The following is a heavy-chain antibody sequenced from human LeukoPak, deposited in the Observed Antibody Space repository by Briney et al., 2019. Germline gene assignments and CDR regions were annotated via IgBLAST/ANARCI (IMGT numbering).Heavy chain of an antibody. CDR1: GFTFSNYG. J-gene: IGHJ4*02. V-gene: IGHV3-33*01. CDR2: IWYDGSNK. Sequence: GGSLRLSCAASGFTFSNYGMHWVRQAPGKGLEWVAVIWYDGSNKYYAGSVKGRFTISRDNSKNTLFLQMNSLRADDTAVYYCASGYGDYRHFNYWGQGTLVTVPS. CDR3: ASGYGDYRHFNY. D-gene: IGHD4-17*01.